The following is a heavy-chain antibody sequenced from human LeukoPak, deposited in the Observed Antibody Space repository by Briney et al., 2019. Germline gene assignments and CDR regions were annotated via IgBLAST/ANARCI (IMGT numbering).Heavy chain of an antibody. CDR2: IKQDGSEK. D-gene: IGHD2-15*01. J-gene: IGHJ4*02. CDR1: GFTFSSYW. Sequence: GGSLRLSCAASGFTFSSYWMSWVRQAPGKGLKWVANIKQDGSEKYYVDSVKGRFTISRDNAKNSLYLQMNSLRAEDTAVYYCAKVKHSGAEPYYFDYWGQGTLVTVSS. CDR3: AKVKHSGAEPYYFDY. V-gene: IGHV3-7*03.